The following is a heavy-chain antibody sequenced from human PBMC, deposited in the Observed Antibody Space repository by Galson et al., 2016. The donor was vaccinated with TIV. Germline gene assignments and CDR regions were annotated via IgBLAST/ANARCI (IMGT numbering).Heavy chain of an antibody. Sequence: QSGAEVTKPGESLRISCKGSGYSFTRYWINWVRQMPGKGLEWIGRIDPSDSYTNYSPSFQGHATISVDKSVDTAYLQWSSLKASDTAIYYCARGVSSGSAWLDPWGQGTLVSVSS. CDR3: ARGVSSGSAWLDP. CDR2: IDPSDSYT. J-gene: IGHJ5*02. D-gene: IGHD3-10*01. CDR1: GYSFTRYW. V-gene: IGHV5-10-1*01.